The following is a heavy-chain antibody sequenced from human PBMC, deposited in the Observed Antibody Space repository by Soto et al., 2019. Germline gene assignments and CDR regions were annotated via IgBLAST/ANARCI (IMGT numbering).Heavy chain of an antibody. V-gene: IGHV1-18*01. J-gene: IGHJ6*02. CDR2: ISAYNGDT. CDR1: GYTFTSYG. D-gene: IGHD2-15*01. CDR3: ARVRAELGYCSGPSCLPYYNGMDV. Sequence: QVQLVQSGAEVRKPGASVKVSCTASGYTFTSYGISWVRQAPGQGLEWMGWISAYNGDTNYAQKVQGRVTMTTDTSTSTVYVELRSLRYDDTAVYYCARVRAELGYCSGPSCLPYYNGMDVWGQGTTVTVSS.